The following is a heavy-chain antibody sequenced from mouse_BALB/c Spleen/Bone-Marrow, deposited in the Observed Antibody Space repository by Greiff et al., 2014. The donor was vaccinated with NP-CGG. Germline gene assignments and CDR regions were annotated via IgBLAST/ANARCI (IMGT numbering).Heavy chain of an antibody. J-gene: IGHJ3*01. CDR2: IDPANGNT. CDR1: GFNIKDTY. D-gene: IGHD1-1*01. Sequence: EVQLQQSGAELVKPGASVKLSCTASGFNIKDTYMHWVKQRPELGLEWIGRIDPANGNTKYDPKFQGKATITADTSSNTAYLQLSSLTSEDTAVYYCAMYYYGSSLFAYWGQGTLVTVSA. V-gene: IGHV14-3*02. CDR3: AMYYYGSSLFAY.